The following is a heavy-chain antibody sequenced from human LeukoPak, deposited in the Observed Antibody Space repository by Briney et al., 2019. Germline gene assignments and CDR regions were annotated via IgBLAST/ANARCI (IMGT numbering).Heavy chain of an antibody. V-gene: IGHV1-46*01. CDR2: INPGGGST. CDR3: ARDWQKWTESLKNWFDP. Sequence: KPGASVTVSCKASGYTFTSYYMHWVRQAPGQGLEWMGIINPGGGSTSYAQKFRGRVTMTRDTSTSTVYMELSSLRSEDTAVYYCARDWQKWTESLKNWFDPWGQGTLVTVSS. J-gene: IGHJ5*02. D-gene: IGHD3/OR15-3a*01. CDR1: GYTFTSYY.